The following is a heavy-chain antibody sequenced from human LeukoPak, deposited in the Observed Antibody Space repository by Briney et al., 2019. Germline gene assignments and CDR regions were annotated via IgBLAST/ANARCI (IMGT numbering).Heavy chain of an antibody. J-gene: IGHJ4*02. CDR2: VNHSGST. CDR1: GGSFGGYY. CDR3: WKGRATDY. Sequence: PSETLSLTCAVSGGSFGGYYWSWIRQPPGKGLEWIGEVNHSGSTNYNPSLKSRVTISVDTSKNQFSLKLSSVTAADPAVYYCWKGRATDYWGQGTLVTVSS. V-gene: IGHV4-34*01.